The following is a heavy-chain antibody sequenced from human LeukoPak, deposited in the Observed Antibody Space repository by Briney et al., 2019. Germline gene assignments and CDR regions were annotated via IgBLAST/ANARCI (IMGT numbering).Heavy chain of an antibody. V-gene: IGHV4-59*01. D-gene: IGHD6-13*01. Sequence: SETLSLTCTVSGGSISSYYWSWLRQPPGKGLEWIGYIYYSGSTNYNPSLKSRVTISVDTSKNQFSLKLSSVTAADTAVYYCARGTLAAAGNFGVVYYYGMDVWGQGTTVTVSS. CDR2: IYYSGST. CDR3: ARGTLAAAGNFGVVYYYGMDV. CDR1: GGSISSYY. J-gene: IGHJ6*02.